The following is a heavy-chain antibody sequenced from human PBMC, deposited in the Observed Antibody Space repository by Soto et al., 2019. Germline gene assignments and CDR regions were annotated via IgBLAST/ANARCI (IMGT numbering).Heavy chain of an antibody. D-gene: IGHD5-18*01. J-gene: IGHJ4*02. CDR2: MNPKRGNT. CDR1: GYSFTSYD. Sequence: QVQLVQSGAEVKKPGASVKVSCKASGYSFTSYDINWVRQATGKGLEGRGWMNPKRGNTGYAQKFQGRVTMARNTSISKAYMELSSLRSEDTAVYYCAREKSYGYADYWGQGTLVTVSS. CDR3: AREKSYGYADY. V-gene: IGHV1-8*01.